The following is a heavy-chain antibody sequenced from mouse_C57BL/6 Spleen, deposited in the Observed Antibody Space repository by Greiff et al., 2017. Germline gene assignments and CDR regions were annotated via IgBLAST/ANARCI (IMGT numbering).Heavy chain of an antibody. Sequence: VQLKESGAELVRPGASVKLSCTASGFNIKDDYMHWVKQRPEQGLEWIGWIDPENGDTEYASKFQGKATITADTSSNTAYLQLSSLTSEDTAVYYCTTNDYDGGTPLPYWGRGTLVTVSA. V-gene: IGHV14-4*01. CDR1: GFNIKDDY. D-gene: IGHD2-4*01. J-gene: IGHJ3*01. CDR3: TTNDYDGGTPLPY. CDR2: IDPENGDT.